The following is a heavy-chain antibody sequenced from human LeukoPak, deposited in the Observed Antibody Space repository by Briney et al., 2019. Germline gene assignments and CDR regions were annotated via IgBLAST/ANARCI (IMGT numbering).Heavy chain of an antibody. CDR1: GGTFSSYA. D-gene: IGHD3-10*01. Sequence: ASVKVSCKASGGTFSSYAISWVRQAPGQGLEWMGGIIPIFGTANYAQKFQGRVTITADESTSTAYMELSSLRSEDTAVYYCARLVRVVRGVIQDYWGQGTLVTVSS. CDR3: ARLVRVVRGVIQDY. CDR2: IIPIFGTA. J-gene: IGHJ4*02. V-gene: IGHV1-69*13.